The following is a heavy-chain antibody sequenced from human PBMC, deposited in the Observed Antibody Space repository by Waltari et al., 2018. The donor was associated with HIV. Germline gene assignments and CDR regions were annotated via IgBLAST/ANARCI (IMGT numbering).Heavy chain of an antibody. D-gene: IGHD2-21*02. Sequence: QLQLQESGPGLVKPSETLSLTCTVSGDSISSSSSYWGWIRQPPGKGLECIGSISYSGSTYYNPSLRSRVTISVDTSKNQFSLKLSSVTAADTAVYYCARRAVVVTAKGPFDPWGQGTLVTVSS. CDR3: ARRAVVVTAKGPFDP. J-gene: IGHJ5*02. CDR1: GDSISSSSSY. CDR2: ISYSGST. V-gene: IGHV4-39*01.